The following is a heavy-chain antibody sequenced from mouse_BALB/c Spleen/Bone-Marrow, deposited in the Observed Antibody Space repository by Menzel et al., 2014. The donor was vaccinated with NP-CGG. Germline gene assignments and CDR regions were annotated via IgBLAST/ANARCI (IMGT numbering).Heavy chain of an antibody. Sequence: VKLVESGAELAKPGASVKMSCKAPGYTFTSYWMHWVKQRPGQGLEWIGYINPSTGYTEYNQKFKDKATLTADKSSSTAYMQLSSLTSEDSAVYYCARRDYWYFDVWGAGTTVPVSS. CDR1: GYTFTSYW. J-gene: IGHJ1*01. V-gene: IGHV1-7*01. CDR2: INPSTGYT. CDR3: ARRDYWYFDV.